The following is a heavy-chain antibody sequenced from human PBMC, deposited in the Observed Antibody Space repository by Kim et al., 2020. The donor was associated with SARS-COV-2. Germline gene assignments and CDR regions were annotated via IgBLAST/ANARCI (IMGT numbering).Heavy chain of an antibody. CDR2: IYPGDSDT. Sequence: GESLKISCKGSGYSFTSYWIGWVRQMPGKGLEWMGIIYPGDSDTRYSPSFQGQVTISADKSISTAYLQWSSLKASDTAMYYCAIPKGYCSGGSCYDPDYYYYGMDVWGQGTTVTVSS. CDR3: AIPKGYCSGGSCYDPDYYYYGMDV. J-gene: IGHJ6*02. D-gene: IGHD2-15*01. V-gene: IGHV5-51*01. CDR1: GYSFTSYW.